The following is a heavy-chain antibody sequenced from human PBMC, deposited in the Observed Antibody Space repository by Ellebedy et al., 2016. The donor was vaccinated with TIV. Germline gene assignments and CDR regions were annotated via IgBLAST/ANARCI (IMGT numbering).Heavy chain of an antibody. Sequence: AASVKVSCKASGYTFSSYGMSWVRQAPGQGLEWMGWISAYNGNTNYAQKLQGRVTMTTDTSTSTAYVELRSLRSDDTAVYYCARDPLIAAGTNYYYYYGMDVWGQGTTVTVSS. CDR1: GYTFSSYG. D-gene: IGHD6-13*01. V-gene: IGHV1-18*01. J-gene: IGHJ6*02. CDR3: ARDPLIAAGTNYYYYYGMDV. CDR2: ISAYNGNT.